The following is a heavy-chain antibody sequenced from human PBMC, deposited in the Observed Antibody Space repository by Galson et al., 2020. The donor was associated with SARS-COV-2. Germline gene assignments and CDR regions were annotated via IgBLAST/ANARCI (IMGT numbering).Heavy chain of an antibody. CDR2: VDYSGTT. V-gene: IGHV4-30-4*08. J-gene: IGHJ4*02. CDR1: GVSVRSVAYY. CDR3: ATTTPNPYSNNWSFDS. Sequence: SETLSLTCTVSGVSVRSVAYYWNWIRQPPGKGLAWLGYVDYSGTTDYTPSLRGRLSISSDAAKNQFSLTLRSVTAADTDVYYCATTTPNPYSNNWSFDSWGQGTLVAVSS. D-gene: IGHD6-13*01.